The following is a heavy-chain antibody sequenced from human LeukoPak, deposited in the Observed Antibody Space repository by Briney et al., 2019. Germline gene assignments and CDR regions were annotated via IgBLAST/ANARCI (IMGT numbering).Heavy chain of an antibody. CDR3: ARSEWLASLDY. CDR2: IYYSGST. Sequence: KPSETLSLTCSVSGGSIGSYYWSWIRQPPGKGLEWIGYIYYSGSTNHKPSLKSRLTISADTSKNQFSLKLNSVTAADTAVYYCARSEWLASLDYWGQGTLVTVSS. J-gene: IGHJ4*02. D-gene: IGHD6-19*01. CDR1: GGSIGSYY. V-gene: IGHV4-59*08.